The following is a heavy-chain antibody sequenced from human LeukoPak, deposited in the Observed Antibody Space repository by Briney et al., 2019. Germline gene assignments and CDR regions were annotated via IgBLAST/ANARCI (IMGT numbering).Heavy chain of an antibody. CDR1: GFTFSSYG. D-gene: IGHD5-12*01. CDR3: NVDIVATSPNDAFDI. Sequence: GGSLRLSCAASGFTFSSYGMHWVRQAPGKGLEWVAFIRYDGSNKYYADSVKGRFTISRDNSKNTLYLQMNSLRAEDTAVYYANVDIVATSPNDAFDIWGQGTMVTVSS. CDR2: IRYDGSNK. V-gene: IGHV3-30*02. J-gene: IGHJ3*02.